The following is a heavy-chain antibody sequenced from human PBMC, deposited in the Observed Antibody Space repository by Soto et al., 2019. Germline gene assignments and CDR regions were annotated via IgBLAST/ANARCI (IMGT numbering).Heavy chain of an antibody. V-gene: IGHV1-18*01. D-gene: IGHD3-10*01. Sequence: ASVKGSCKAFGYTFTSYGISWVRQAPGKGLEWMGWISAYNGNTNYAQKLQGRVTMTTDTSTSTAYMELRSLRSDDTSVFYCAEDLGAAVAVFAPWGKGTLDTGSP. CDR1: GYTFTSYG. J-gene: IGHJ5*02. CDR2: ISAYNGNT. CDR3: AEDLGAAVAVFAP.